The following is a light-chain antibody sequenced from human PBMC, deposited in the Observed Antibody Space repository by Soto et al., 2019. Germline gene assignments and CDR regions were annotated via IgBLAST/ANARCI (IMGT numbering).Light chain of an antibody. Sequence: EIVLKQSPGTLSLSQGERATLSCRASQSVNSNYLDWYQRKPGQAPRLLIYGASNRATDIPYRFSASGSGTDFTHTITRMESEYFAVYYCQQYDSTPPTFGQGTTVEF. V-gene: IGKV3-20*01. J-gene: IGKJ1*01. CDR1: QSVNSNY. CDR2: GAS. CDR3: QQYDSTPPT.